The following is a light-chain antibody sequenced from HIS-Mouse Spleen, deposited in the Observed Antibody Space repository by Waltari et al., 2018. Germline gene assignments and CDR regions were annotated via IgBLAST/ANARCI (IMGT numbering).Light chain of an antibody. V-gene: IGLV2-11*01. CDR1: SRDVCGYNH. J-gene: IGLJ2*01. CDR2: DVS. CDR3: CSYAGSYTFV. Sequence: QSALTQPRPVSGSPGQSVTTPCTGTSRDVCGYNHVSWYQQHPGKAPKLMIYDVSKRPSGVPDRFSGSKSGNTASLTISGLQAEDEADYYCCSYAGSYTFVFGGGTKLTVL.